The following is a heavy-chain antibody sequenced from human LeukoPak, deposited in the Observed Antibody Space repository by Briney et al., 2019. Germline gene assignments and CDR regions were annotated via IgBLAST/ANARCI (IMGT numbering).Heavy chain of an antibody. D-gene: IGHD3-3*01. J-gene: IGHJ6*03. CDR1: GGSISSYY. Sequence: SSETLSLTCSVSGGSISSYYWSWIRQPPGKGLEWIGYISYSGSTNYNPSLKSRVTISVDTSKNQFSLNLSSVTAADTAVYYCARTYYTAHMDVWGKGTTVTVSS. V-gene: IGHV4-59*01. CDR3: ARTYYTAHMDV. CDR2: ISYSGST.